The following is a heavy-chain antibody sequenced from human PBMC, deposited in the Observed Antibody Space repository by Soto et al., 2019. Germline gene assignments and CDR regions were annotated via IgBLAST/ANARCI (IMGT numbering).Heavy chain of an antibody. Sequence: PSHTLSLTCAISGDSVSSNSAACNWIRQSPSRGLEWLGRTYYRSKWYNDYAVSVKSRITINPDTSKNQFSLQLNSVTPEDTAVYYCARDLDSSGWPFDYWGQGTLVTVSS. CDR1: GDSVSSNSAA. D-gene: IGHD6-19*01. CDR2: TYYRSKWYN. V-gene: IGHV6-1*01. J-gene: IGHJ4*02. CDR3: ARDLDSSGWPFDY.